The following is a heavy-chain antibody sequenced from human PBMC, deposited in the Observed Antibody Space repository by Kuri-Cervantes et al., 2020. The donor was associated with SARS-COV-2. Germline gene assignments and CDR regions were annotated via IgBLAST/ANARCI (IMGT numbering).Heavy chain of an antibody. J-gene: IGHJ5*02. CDR1: GLTFSSYA. CDR2: ISYDGSNK. Sequence: GESLKSSCAASGLTFSSYAMHWVRQAPGKGLEWVAVISYDGSNKYYADSVKGRFTISRDNSKNTLYLQMNSLRAEDTAVYYCARDGIGFDPWGQGTLVTVSS. D-gene: IGHD2-21*01. CDR3: ARDGIGFDP. V-gene: IGHV3-30-3*01.